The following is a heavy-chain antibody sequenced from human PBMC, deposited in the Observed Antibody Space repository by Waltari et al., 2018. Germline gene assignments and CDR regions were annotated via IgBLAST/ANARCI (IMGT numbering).Heavy chain of an antibody. CDR3: ARDDGGYSSSSGFDY. J-gene: IGHJ4*02. Sequence: QVQLQESGPGLVKPSQTLSLTCTVSGGSISSGDYYWSWIRPPPGKGLEWIGYIYYSGSTYYNPSLKSRVTISVDTSKNQFSLKLSSVTAADTAVYYCARDDGGYSSSSGFDYWGQGTLVTVSS. V-gene: IGHV4-30-4*08. D-gene: IGHD6-6*01. CDR2: IYYSGST. CDR1: GGSISSGDYY.